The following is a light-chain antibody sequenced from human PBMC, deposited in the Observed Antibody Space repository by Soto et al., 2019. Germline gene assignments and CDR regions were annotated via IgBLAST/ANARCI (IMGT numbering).Light chain of an antibody. CDR2: GAS. J-gene: IGKJ2*01. Sequence: EIVMTQSPATLSVSPGERAIVSCRASQSIRDSLAWYQQTPGRAPRLLIYGASIRATGVPARFSGSGSGTEFTLTISSLQSEDFAVYYCQQHDYWPPYTFGQGTKVEI. V-gene: IGKV3-15*01. CDR1: QSIRDS. CDR3: QQHDYWPPYT.